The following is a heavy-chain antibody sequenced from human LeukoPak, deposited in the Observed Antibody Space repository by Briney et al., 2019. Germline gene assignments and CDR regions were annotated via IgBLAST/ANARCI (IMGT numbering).Heavy chain of an antibody. D-gene: IGHD2-15*01. CDR3: ARDICSGGSCYSGGDWFDP. CDR1: GYSISSGYY. Sequence: PSETLSLTCTVSGYSISSGYYWGWIRQPPGKGLEWIGYIYYSGSTNYNPSLKSRVTISVDTSKNQFSLKLSSVTAADTAVYYCARDICSGGSCYSGGDWFDPWGQGTLVTVSS. CDR2: IYYSGST. V-gene: IGHV4-61*01. J-gene: IGHJ5*02.